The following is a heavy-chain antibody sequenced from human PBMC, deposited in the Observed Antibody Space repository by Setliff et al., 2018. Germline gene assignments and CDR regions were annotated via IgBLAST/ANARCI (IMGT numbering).Heavy chain of an antibody. CDR3: ARDRFRGLHSPPRWFDP. CDR2: INHSGST. J-gene: IGHJ5*02. V-gene: IGHV4-34*01. D-gene: IGHD4-4*01. CDR1: GGSFSGYY. Sequence: PSETLSLTCAVYGGSFSGYYWSWIRQPPGKGLEWIGEINHSGSTNYNPSLKSRVTISVDTSKNQFSLKLSSVTAADTAVYYCARDRFRGLHSPPRWFDPWGQGTLVTVSS.